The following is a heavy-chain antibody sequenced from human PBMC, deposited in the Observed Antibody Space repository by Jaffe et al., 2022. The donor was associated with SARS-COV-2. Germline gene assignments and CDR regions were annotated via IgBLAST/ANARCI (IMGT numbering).Heavy chain of an antibody. Sequence: QVQLVESGGGVVQPGRSLRLSCAASGFTFSSYGMHWVRQAPGKGLEWVAVIWYDGSNKYYADSVKGRFTISRDNSKNTLYLQMNSLRAEDTAVYYCARGDYYDSSGYYSGFDPWGQGTLVTVSS. CDR2: IWYDGSNK. CDR1: GFTFSSYG. J-gene: IGHJ5*02. CDR3: ARGDYYDSSGYYSGFDP. D-gene: IGHD3-22*01. V-gene: IGHV3-33*01.